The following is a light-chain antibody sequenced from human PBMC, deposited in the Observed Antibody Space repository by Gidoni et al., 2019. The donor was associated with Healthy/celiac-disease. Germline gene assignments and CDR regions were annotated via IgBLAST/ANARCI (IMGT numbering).Light chain of an antibody. Sequence: DIQMTQSPSSLSASVGDRVTITCRASQGISNYLAWYQQKPGKVPKLLIYAASTLQSGVPSRFSGSGSGTDFTLTISSLQPEDVATYYCQKYNSAPEPLTFXGXTKVXIK. CDR2: AAS. CDR1: QGISNY. J-gene: IGKJ4*01. CDR3: QKYNSAPEPLT. V-gene: IGKV1-27*01.